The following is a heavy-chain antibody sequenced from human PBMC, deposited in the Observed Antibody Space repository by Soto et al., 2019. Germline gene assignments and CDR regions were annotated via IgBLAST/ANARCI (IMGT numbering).Heavy chain of an antibody. CDR2: ISYSGST. Sequence: QVQLQESGPGLVKPSQTLSLTCTVSGGSISSADYYWSWIRQHPGKGLEWIGYISYSGSTYYNPSLESRVTISVDPSKNQFSLKLSSVTAADTAVYYCARMMVTAMDFDYWGQGALVTVSS. J-gene: IGHJ4*02. CDR3: ARMMVTAMDFDY. V-gene: IGHV4-31*03. CDR1: GGSISSADYY. D-gene: IGHD2-21*02.